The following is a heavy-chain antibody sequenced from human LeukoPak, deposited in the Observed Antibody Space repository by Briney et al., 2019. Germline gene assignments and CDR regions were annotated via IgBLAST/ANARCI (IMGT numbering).Heavy chain of an antibody. CDR2: VNRDGSET. Sequence: GGSLRLSFAASGFALSSHWMTWVRQVPGRGPEWVANVNRDGSETYYLDSVKGRFTISKDNAKNSLYLQMNSLRAEDTALYHCARNNGMDVWGQGTTVIVSS. CDR3: ARNNGMDV. J-gene: IGHJ6*02. CDR1: GFALSSHW. V-gene: IGHV3-7*03.